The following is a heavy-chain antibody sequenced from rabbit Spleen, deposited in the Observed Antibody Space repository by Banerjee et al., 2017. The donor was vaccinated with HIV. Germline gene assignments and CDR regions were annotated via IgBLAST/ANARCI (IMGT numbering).Heavy chain of an antibody. CDR3: ARDGVGDPVYFFNL. J-gene: IGHJ4*01. V-gene: IGHV1S40*01. CDR1: GFSFSSTYR. CDR2: INGDSSGST. Sequence: QSLEESGGDLVKPGASLTLTCTASGFSFSSTYRICWVRQAPGKGLEWIGCINGDSSGSTWYASWAKGRFTISKTSSTTVTLQMTSLTAADTAIYFCARDGVGDPVYFFNLWGPGTLVTVS. D-gene: IGHD7-1*01.